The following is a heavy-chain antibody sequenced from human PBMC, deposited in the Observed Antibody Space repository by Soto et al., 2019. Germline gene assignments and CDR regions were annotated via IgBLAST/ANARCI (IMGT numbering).Heavy chain of an antibody. CDR3: AREGKTGTSDIETDAFDI. CDR1: GYTFTSYY. D-gene: IGHD1-1*01. Sequence: GASVKVSCKASGYTFTSYYMHWVRQAPGQGLEWMGIINPSGGSTSYAQKFQGRVTMTRDTSTSTVYMELSSLRSEDTAVYYCAREGKTGTSDIETDAFDIWGQGTMVT. J-gene: IGHJ3*02. V-gene: IGHV1-46*01. CDR2: INPSGGST.